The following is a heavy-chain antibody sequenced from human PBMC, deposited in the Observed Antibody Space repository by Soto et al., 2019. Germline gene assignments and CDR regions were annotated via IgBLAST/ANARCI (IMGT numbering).Heavy chain of an antibody. Sequence: SGPTLVNPTQTLTLTCTFSGFSLSTSGVGVGWIRQPPGKALGWLALIYWNDDKRYSPSLKSRLTITKDTSKNQVVLTMTNMDPVDTATYYCARNEYSSSRSNWFDPWGQGTLVTVSS. CDR1: GFSLSTSGVG. CDR2: IYWNDDK. J-gene: IGHJ5*02. CDR3: ARNEYSSSRSNWFDP. V-gene: IGHV2-5*01. D-gene: IGHD6-6*01.